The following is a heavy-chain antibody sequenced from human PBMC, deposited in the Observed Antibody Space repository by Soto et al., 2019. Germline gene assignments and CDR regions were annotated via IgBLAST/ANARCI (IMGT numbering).Heavy chain of an antibody. CDR2: IIPIFGTA. CDR1: GGTFSSYA. J-gene: IGHJ6*02. D-gene: IGHD3-3*01. CDR3: ARHGITIFGVVTGPSYYYYGMDV. Sequence: SVKVSCKASGGTFSSYAISWVRQAPGQGLEWMGGIIPIFGTANYAQKFQGRVTITADESTSTAYMELSSLRSEDTAVYYCARHGITIFGVVTGPSYYYYGMDVWGQGTTVTVSS. V-gene: IGHV1-69*13.